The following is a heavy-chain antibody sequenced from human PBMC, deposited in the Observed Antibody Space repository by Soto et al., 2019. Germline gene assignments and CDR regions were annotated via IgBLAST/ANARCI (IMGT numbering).Heavy chain of an antibody. CDR3: ARVWFGESSFDY. CDR1: GGSFSGFY. J-gene: IGHJ4*02. V-gene: IGHV4-34*01. D-gene: IGHD3-10*01. CDR2: INHSGST. Sequence: SETQSLTCAVYGGSFSGFYWSWIRQPPGKGLEWIGEINHSGSTNYNPSLKSRVTISVDTSKNQFSLKLSSVTAADTAVYYCARVWFGESSFDYWGQGTLVTVSS.